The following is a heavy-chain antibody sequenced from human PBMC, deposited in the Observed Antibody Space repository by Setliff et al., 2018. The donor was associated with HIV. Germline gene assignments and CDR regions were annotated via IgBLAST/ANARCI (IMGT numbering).Heavy chain of an antibody. Sequence: ASETLSLTCTVSGGSISSYYWSWIRQPPGKGLEWIGYIYYSGSTNYDPSLKSRVTISVDTSKNQFSLKLSSVTAADTAVYYCARGEAFYNFWSGYYRGRWFDPWGQGTLVTVSS. CDR2: IYYSGST. CDR1: GGSISSYY. J-gene: IGHJ5*02. CDR3: ARGEAFYNFWSGYYRGRWFDP. D-gene: IGHD3-3*01. V-gene: IGHV4-59*01.